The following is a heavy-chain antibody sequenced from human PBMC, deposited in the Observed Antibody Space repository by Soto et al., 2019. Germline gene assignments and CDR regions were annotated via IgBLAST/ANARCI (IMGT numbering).Heavy chain of an antibody. CDR2: ILPIFGTA. CDR1: GGTFSSYA. V-gene: IGHV1-69*13. Sequence: GASVKVSCKASGGTFSSYAISWVRQAPGQGLEWMGGILPIFGTANYAQKFQGRVTITADESTSTAYMELSSLRSEDTAVYYCAKVTSSSGWYLSDYWGQGTLVTVSS. J-gene: IGHJ4*02. D-gene: IGHD6-19*01. CDR3: AKVTSSSGWYLSDY.